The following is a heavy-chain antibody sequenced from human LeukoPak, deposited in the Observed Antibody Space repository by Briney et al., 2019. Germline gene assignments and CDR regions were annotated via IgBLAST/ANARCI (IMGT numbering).Heavy chain of an antibody. CDR3: ARVRGITMVRGVPTVGY. CDR1: GYTFTGYY. CDR2: INPNSGGT. D-gene: IGHD3-10*01. V-gene: IGHV1-2*02. Sequence: ASVNVSCKASGYTFTGYYMHWVRQAPGQGLEWMGWINPNSGGTNYAQKFQGGVTMTRDTSISTAYMELSRLRSDDTAVYYCARVRGITMVRGVPTVGYWGQGTLVTVSS. J-gene: IGHJ4*02.